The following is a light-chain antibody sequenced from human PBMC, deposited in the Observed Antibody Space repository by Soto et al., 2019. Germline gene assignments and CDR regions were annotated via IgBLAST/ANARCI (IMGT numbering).Light chain of an antibody. CDR1: SSDIGGYNY. CDR2: DVS. V-gene: IGLV2-14*03. Sequence: QSVLTQPASVSGSPGQSITISCTGTSSDIGGYNYVSWYQQLPGKVPQLIIYDVSNRPSGVSDRFSGSKSGNAASLTISGLQAEDEADYYCSSYTSTSTLYVFGTGTKVTV. CDR3: SSYTSTSTLYV. J-gene: IGLJ1*01.